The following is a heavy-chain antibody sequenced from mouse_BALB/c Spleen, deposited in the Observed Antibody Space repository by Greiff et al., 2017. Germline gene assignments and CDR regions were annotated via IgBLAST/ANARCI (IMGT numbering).Heavy chain of an antibody. D-gene: IGHD2-3*01. J-gene: IGHJ3*01. CDR3: ARRRSFYDGYPPWFAY. CDR2: IDPYYGGT. V-gene: IGHV1S135*01. Sequence: VQLKESGPELVKPGASVKISCKASGYSFTGYNMNWVKQSNGKSLEWIGNIDPYYGGTSYNQKFKGKATLTADKSSSTAYMQLSSLTSEDSAVYYCARRRSFYDGYPPWFAYWGQGTLVTVAA. CDR1: GYSFTGYN.